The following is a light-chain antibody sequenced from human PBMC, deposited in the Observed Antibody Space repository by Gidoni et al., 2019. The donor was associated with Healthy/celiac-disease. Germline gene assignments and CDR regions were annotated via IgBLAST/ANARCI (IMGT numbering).Light chain of an antibody. CDR2: DTS. Sequence: EIVMTQSPATLSVSPGERATLSCRASQSLNNNLAWYQQKPGQAPRLLIYDTSTRATGIPARFSGSGSGTEFTLTISSLLSEDFAVYYCQQYNNWPPYTFGQGTKLEIK. V-gene: IGKV3-15*01. CDR3: QQYNNWPPYT. CDR1: QSLNNN. J-gene: IGKJ2*01.